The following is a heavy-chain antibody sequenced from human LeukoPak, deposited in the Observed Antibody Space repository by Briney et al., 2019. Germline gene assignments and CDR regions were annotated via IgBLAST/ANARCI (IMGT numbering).Heavy chain of an antibody. CDR3: VRGLLGPDY. Sequence: PGGSLRLSCAASGFTFSSYWMHWVRQAPGKGLMWVSRINNDGSGTVYADSVEGRFTISRDNAKNTVYLQMNSLRAGDTAVYYCVRGLLGPDYWGQGTQVTVSS. J-gene: IGHJ4*02. V-gene: IGHV3-74*01. D-gene: IGHD7-27*01. CDR2: INNDGSGT. CDR1: GFTFSSYW.